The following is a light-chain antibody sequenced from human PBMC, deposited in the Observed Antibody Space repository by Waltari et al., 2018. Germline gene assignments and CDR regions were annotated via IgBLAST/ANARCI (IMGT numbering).Light chain of an antibody. J-gene: IGKJ4*01. V-gene: IGKV3-11*01. Sequence: EVVLTQSPATLSLSPGDTATLSCRASQGVSMYLAWSQHRPGQGPRLLIYDATNRATGIPARFGGSGSGTDFTLTISSLDPEDFAVYFCQQRSNWPMTFGGGTKVEIK. CDR2: DAT. CDR1: QGVSMY. CDR3: QQRSNWPMT.